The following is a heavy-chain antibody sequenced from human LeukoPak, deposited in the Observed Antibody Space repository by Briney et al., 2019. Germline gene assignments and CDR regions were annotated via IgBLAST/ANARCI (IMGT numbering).Heavy chain of an antibody. CDR3: AKDTYSGYEPGVFDY. CDR2: ISWNSGSI. Sequence: GGSLRLSCAASGFTFDDYAMHWVRQAPGKGLEWVSGISWNSGSIGYADSVKGRFTISRDNAKNSLYLQMNSLRAEDTALYYCAKDTYSGYEPGVFDYWGQGTLVTVSS. V-gene: IGHV3-9*01. J-gene: IGHJ4*02. D-gene: IGHD5-12*01. CDR1: GFTFDDYA.